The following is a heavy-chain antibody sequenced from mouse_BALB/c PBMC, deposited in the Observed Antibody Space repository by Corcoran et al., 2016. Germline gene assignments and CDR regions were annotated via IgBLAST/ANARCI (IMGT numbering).Heavy chain of an antibody. CDR3: ARGNYYGSPYAMDY. D-gene: IGHD1-1*01. V-gene: IGHV3-6*02. J-gene: IGHJ4*01. Sequence: DVQLQESGPGLVKPSQSLSLTCSVTGYSITSGYYWNWIRQFPGNKLEWMGYISYDGSNNYNPSLKNRISITRDTSKNQFFLKLNSVTTEDTATYSCARGNYYGSPYAMDYWGQGTSVTVSS. CDR1: GYSITSGYY. CDR2: ISYDGSN.